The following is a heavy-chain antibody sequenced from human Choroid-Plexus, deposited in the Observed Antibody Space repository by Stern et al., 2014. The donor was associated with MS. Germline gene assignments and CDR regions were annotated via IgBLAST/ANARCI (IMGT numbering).Heavy chain of an antibody. CDR2: IKCNAAET. Sequence: QLVESGGGLVKPGGSLRLSCAVSGFPFNNAWMTWVRHAPGKGLDCISRIKCNAAETEYAVPVKGRFIISRDDSKTALFLQMNGLITEDTAVYFCGADVSYQGSGEIDFWGQGTLVTVSS. D-gene: IGHD3-10*01. J-gene: IGHJ4*02. CDR3: GADVSYQGSGEIDF. CDR1: GFPFNNAW. V-gene: IGHV3-15*01.